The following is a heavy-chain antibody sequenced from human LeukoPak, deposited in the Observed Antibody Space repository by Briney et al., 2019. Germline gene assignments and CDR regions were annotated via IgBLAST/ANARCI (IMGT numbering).Heavy chain of an antibody. V-gene: IGHV3-48*02. CDR3: ARAYSGYDSRAFDI. D-gene: IGHD5-12*01. CDR2: ISGSGGTT. CDR1: GFTFGHYW. Sequence: GGSLRLSCAASGFTFGHYWMSWVRQAPGKGLQWVSAISGSGGTTYYADSVKGRFTISRVNAKNSLYLQMNSLRDEDTAVYYCARAYSGYDSRAFDIWGQGTMVTVSS. J-gene: IGHJ3*02.